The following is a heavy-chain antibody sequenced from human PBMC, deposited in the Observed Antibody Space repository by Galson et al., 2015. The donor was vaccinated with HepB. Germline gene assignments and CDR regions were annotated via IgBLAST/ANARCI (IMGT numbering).Heavy chain of an antibody. CDR1: GFTFSSYG. Sequence: SLRLSCAASGFTFSSYGMHWVRQAPGKGLEWVSSISRTSININYADSVKDRYTISRDNAKNSLYLQMNSLRAEDTAVYYCTRDVGNTKAYQYHGMDVWGQGTTITVSS. V-gene: IGHV3-21*01. CDR3: TRDVGNTKAYQYHGMDV. D-gene: IGHD2-2*01. J-gene: IGHJ6*02. CDR2: ISRTSINI.